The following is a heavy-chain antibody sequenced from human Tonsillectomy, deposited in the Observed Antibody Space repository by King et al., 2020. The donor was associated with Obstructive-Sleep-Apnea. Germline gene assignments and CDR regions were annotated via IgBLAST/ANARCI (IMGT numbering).Heavy chain of an antibody. D-gene: IGHD6-19*01. V-gene: IGHV3-15*01. CDR2: IKSKTDXGTT. Sequence: DVQLVESGGXLVKXGGSLRLSXAXSGXXFSNAWMSWVRQAPGKGLEXVGXIKSKTDXGTTDYAAPXKGRFTISSNNSKNTLYLQMKSLKTEDTAVXYXXTDXGGLGEQXAGRXEFFDYWGQGTLVTVSS. CDR3: XTDXGGLGEQXAGRXEFFDY. CDR1: GXXFSNAW. J-gene: IGHJ4*02.